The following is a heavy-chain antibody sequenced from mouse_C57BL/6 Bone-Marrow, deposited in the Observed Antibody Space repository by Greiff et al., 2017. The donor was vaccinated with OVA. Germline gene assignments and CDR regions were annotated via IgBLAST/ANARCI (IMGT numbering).Heavy chain of an antibody. D-gene: IGHD1-1*01. CDR1: GYTFTSYW. Sequence: QVQLQQPGTELVKPGASVKLSCKASGYTFTSYWMHWVKQRPGQGLEWIGKINPSSGGTNYNEKFKSKATLTVDKSSSTAYMQLSSLTSEDSAVYYCAGHYDGSSCWYFDVWGTGTTVTVSS. J-gene: IGHJ1*03. V-gene: IGHV1-53*01. CDR2: INPSSGGT. CDR3: AGHYDGSSCWYFDV.